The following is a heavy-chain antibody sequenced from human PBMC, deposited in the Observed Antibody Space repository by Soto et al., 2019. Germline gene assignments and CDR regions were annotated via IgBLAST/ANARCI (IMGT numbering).Heavy chain of an antibody. J-gene: IGHJ6*02. CDR2: NYYSGIT. D-gene: IGHD6-6*01. CDR1: GGSISSGGYY. V-gene: IGHV4-31*03. CDR3: ARGSSIAGLYYGMDV. Sequence: QVQLQVSGPGLEKPSQTLSLTCTVSGGSISSGGYYWTWIRQHPGKGLEWIGYNYYSGITYYNPSLKSRVTISLDTSKNQFSLKLSSVTAADTAVYYCARGSSIAGLYYGMDVWGQGTTVTVSS.